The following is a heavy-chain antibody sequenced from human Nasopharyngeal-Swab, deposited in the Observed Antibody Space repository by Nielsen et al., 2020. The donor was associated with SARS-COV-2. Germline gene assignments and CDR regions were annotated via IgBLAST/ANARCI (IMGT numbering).Heavy chain of an antibody. CDR2: INPSGGST. D-gene: IGHD2-15*01. V-gene: IGHV1-46*01. Sequence: WVRQAPGQGLEWMGIINPSGGSTSCAQKFQGRVTMTRDTSTSTVYMELSSLRSEDTAVYYCARDKHPRDCSGGSCYLLDYWGQGTLVTVSS. CDR3: ARDKHPRDCSGGSCYLLDY. J-gene: IGHJ4*02.